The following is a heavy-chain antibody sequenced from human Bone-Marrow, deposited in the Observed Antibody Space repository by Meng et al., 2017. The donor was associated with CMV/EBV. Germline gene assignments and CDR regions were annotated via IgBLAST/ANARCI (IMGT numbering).Heavy chain of an antibody. Sequence: SETLSLTCTVSGGSISSYYLSWIRQPPGKGLEWIGYIYYSGSTNYNPSLKSRVTISVDTSKNQFSLKLISVTAADTAVYYCAREAAHAVGFDYWGQGTLVTVSS. CDR3: AREAAHAVGFDY. CDR2: IYYSGST. D-gene: IGHD6-6*01. CDR1: GGSISSYY. J-gene: IGHJ4*02. V-gene: IGHV4-59*01.